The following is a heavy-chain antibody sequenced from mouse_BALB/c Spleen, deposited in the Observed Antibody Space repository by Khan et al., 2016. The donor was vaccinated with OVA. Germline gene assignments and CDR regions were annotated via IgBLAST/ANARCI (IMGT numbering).Heavy chain of an antibody. D-gene: IGHD1-2*01. CDR2: ISYSGST. Sequence: EVKLEESGPGLVKPSQSLSLTCTVTGYSITSGYGWNWIRQFPGNKLEWMGYISYSGSTNYNPSLKNRISITRETSKNQFFLQLNSVTTEDTATYYCARTARIKYWGQGTTLTVSS. V-gene: IGHV3-2*02. CDR3: ARTARIKY. J-gene: IGHJ2*01. CDR1: GYSITSGYG.